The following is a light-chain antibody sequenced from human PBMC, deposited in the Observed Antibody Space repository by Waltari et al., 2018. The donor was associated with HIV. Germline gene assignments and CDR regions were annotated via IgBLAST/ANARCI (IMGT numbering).Light chain of an antibody. CDR1: QSISSS. CDR2: DAS. CDR3: QQRSNWPSIT. V-gene: IGKV3-11*01. Sequence: EIILTQSPATLSVSPGDTATHSCRASQSISSSLAWYQHKPGQAPRLLIYDASKRATGIPARFSGSGSGTDFTLTVSRLEPEDFAVYYCQQRSNWPSITFGQGTRLEIK. J-gene: IGKJ5*01.